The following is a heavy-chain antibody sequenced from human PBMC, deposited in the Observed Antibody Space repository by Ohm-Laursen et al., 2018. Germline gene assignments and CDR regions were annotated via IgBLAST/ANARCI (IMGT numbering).Heavy chain of an antibody. Sequence: PSDTLSLTCTVSGDSINNYYWSWIRQPAGKGLEWVGYLYYSGTTYYNPSLKSRVTMSVDTSKNQFSVKLTSVTAVDTAVYYCATSPHDIMSSKDYWGQGTLVTVSS. D-gene: IGHD3-9*01. CDR2: LYYSGTT. V-gene: IGHV4-59*04. CDR3: ATSPHDIMSSKDY. CDR1: GDSINNYY. J-gene: IGHJ4*02.